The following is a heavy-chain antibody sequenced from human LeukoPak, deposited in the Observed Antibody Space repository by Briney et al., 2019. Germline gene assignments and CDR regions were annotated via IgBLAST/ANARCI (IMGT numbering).Heavy chain of an antibody. V-gene: IGHV3-23*01. CDR1: GFTFSSYA. D-gene: IGHD3-10*01. CDR3: AKVPPHYYGSGYEYYFDY. Sequence: GGSLRLSCAASGFTFSSYAMSWVRQAPGRGLEWVSGISGSGGSSYYADSVKGRFTISRDNSKKTLYLQMNSLRAEDTAVYYCAKVPPHYYGSGYEYYFDYWGQGTLVTVSS. J-gene: IGHJ4*02. CDR2: ISGSGGSS.